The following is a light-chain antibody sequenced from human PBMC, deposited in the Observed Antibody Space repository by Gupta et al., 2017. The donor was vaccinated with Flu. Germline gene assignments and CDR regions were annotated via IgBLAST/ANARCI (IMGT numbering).Light chain of an antibody. Sequence: QSVLTQPLSASGNPGQGISVSCSGSGSNNGGNHVYWYHHHPGTAPQLLIYRSKQRPSGVPERFSGSKSGTSASLAVSGLRSEDEGDYYCSAWDDNLVRVLFGGGTKLTVL. CDR1: GSNNGGNH. CDR2: RSK. J-gene: IGLJ2*01. CDR3: SAWDDNLVRVL. V-gene: IGLV1-47*01.